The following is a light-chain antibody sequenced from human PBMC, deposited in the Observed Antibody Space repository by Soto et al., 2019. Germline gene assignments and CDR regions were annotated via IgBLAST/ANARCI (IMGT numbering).Light chain of an antibody. CDR2: EAS. Sequence: DVQMTQSPSSLSASVGDRVTITCRASQDVRAYLNWYQQKPGKAPKLLISEASTLEDGVPSRFSGRGYGTDFSLTISSLHPTDFATYFCQQTFFVPRTFGQGTKVEI. V-gene: IGKV1-39*01. J-gene: IGKJ1*01. CDR3: QQTFFVPRT. CDR1: QDVRAY.